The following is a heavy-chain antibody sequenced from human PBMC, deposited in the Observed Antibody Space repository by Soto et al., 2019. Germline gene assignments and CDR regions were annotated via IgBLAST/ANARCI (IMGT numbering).Heavy chain of an antibody. V-gene: IGHV4-4*02. Sequence: QVQLQESGPGLVKPSGTLSLTCTVSGGSMTSSNWWNWVRQSPGKGLEWIGEAHHSGRTTYNPSLKSRVTISVETSKNHFSLKLSSVTAADTAVYYCARSEATGLDHWGQGTLVTVSS. D-gene: IGHD1-26*01. CDR1: GGSMTSSNW. CDR2: AHHSGRT. CDR3: ARSEATGLDH. J-gene: IGHJ4*02.